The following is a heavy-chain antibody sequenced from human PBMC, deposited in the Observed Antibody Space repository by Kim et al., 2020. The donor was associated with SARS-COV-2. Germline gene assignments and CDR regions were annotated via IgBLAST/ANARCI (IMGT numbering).Heavy chain of an antibody. Sequence: SETLSLTCTVSGGSISSGGYYWSWIRQHPGKGLEWIGYIYYSGSTYYNPSLKSRVTISVDTSKNQFSLTLSSVTAADTAVYYCARNIGITMIVVVTGWFDPWGQGTLVTVSS. CDR3: ARNIGITMIVVVTGWFDP. CDR2: IYYSGST. V-gene: IGHV4-31*03. D-gene: IGHD3-22*01. J-gene: IGHJ5*02. CDR1: GGSISSGGYY.